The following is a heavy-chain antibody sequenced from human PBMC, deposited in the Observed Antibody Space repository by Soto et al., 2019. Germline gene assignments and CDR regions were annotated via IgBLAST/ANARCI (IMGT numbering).Heavy chain of an antibody. CDR2: IYGDNDK. Sequence: QITLKESGPPLAKPTQTLTLTCTSSGFSLSTSGVGMGWIRQPPGKALEWLALIYGDNDKRYSPSLRSRLTITKDTSKNQVVLTMTNMDPVDTATYYCAHRPRAGNWFDPWGQGTLVTVSS. D-gene: IGHD6-19*01. V-gene: IGHV2-5*02. J-gene: IGHJ5*02. CDR3: AHRPRAGNWFDP. CDR1: GFSLSTSGVG.